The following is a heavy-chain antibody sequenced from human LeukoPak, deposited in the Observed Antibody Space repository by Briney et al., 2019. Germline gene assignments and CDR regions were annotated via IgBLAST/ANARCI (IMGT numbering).Heavy chain of an antibody. CDR1: GGSISSYY. Sequence: TPSETLSLTCTVSGGSISSYYWSWIRQPPGKGLEWIGYIYYSGSTNYNPSLKSRVTISLDASKNQFSLKLNSVTAADTAVYYCARRNTYYYDSSGYYYFDYWGQGTLVTVSS. CDR2: IYYSGST. D-gene: IGHD3-22*01. J-gene: IGHJ4*02. V-gene: IGHV4-59*08. CDR3: ARRNTYYYDSSGYYYFDY.